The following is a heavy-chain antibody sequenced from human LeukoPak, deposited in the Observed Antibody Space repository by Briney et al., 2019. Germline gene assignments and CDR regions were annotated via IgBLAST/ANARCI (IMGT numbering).Heavy chain of an antibody. D-gene: IGHD4-23*01. Sequence: GGSLRLSCAASGFTFSSYAMHWVRQAPGKGLEWVAVISYDGSNKYYADSVKGRFTISRDNSKNTLYLQMNSLRGEDTTVYYCAKDPVGRRWFLDQWGQGILVTVSS. J-gene: IGHJ4*02. CDR1: GFTFSSYA. V-gene: IGHV3-30*04. CDR2: ISYDGSNK. CDR3: AKDPVGRRWFLDQ.